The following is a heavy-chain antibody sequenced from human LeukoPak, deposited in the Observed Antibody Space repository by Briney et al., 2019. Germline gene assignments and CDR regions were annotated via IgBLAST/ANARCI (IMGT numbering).Heavy chain of an antibody. CDR1: GFTFSSYA. CDR3: AKSRWLVRGYYFDY. V-gene: IGHV3-23*01. Sequence: AGGSLRLSCAASGFTFSSYAMSWVRQAPGKGLEWVSAISGSGGSTYYADSVKGRFTISRDNSKNTLYLQMNSLRAEDTAVYHCAKSRWLVRGYYFDYWGQGTLVTVSS. CDR2: ISGSGGST. D-gene: IGHD6-19*01. J-gene: IGHJ4*02.